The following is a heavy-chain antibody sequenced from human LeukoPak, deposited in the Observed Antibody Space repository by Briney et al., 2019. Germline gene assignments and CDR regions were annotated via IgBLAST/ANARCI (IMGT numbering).Heavy chain of an antibody. D-gene: IGHD3-22*01. J-gene: IGHJ4*02. Sequence: GGSLRLSCAASGFIFRKYVMSWVRQAPGKGLEWVSAIRSSGASTYYADSVKGRFTISRDNSKNTLYLQMNGLRTEDTAVYYCAGDYYESSGYPPEPYDNWGQETLVTVSS. CDR2: IRSSGAST. CDR1: GFIFRKYV. CDR3: AGDYYESSGYPPEPYDN. V-gene: IGHV3-23*01.